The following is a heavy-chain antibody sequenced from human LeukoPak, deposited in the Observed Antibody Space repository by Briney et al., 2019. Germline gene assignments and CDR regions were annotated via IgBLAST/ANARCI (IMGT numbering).Heavy chain of an antibody. V-gene: IGHV3-23*01. CDR2: ISGSGGST. D-gene: IGHD3-9*01. Sequence: GGSLRLSCAASGFTFSSYAMSWVRQAPGKGLEWVSAISGSGGSTYYADSVKGRFTISRDNSKNTLYLQMNSLRAEDTAVYYCAKDILTGYPSSLTFDYWGQGTLVTVSP. J-gene: IGHJ4*02. CDR3: AKDILTGYPSSLTFDY. CDR1: GFTFSSYA.